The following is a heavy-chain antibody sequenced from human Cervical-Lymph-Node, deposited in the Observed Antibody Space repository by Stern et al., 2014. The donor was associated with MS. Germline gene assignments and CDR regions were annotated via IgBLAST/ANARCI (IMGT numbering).Heavy chain of an antibody. Sequence: VQLVESGGGVVQPGRSLRLSCAASGFIFNDYAMHWVRQAPGKGLEWGAVIWYDGSNQYYIDSVKGRFTISRDNSKNTLYLQMSSLRAEDTAVYYCARPLGYYYGMDVWGQGTTVTVSS. V-gene: IGHV3-33*01. J-gene: IGHJ6*02. CDR3: ARPLGYYYGMDV. CDR1: GFIFNDYA. CDR2: IWYDGSNQ.